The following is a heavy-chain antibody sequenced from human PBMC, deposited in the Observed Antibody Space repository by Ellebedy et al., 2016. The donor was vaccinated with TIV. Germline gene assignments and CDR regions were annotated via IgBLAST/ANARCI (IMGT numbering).Heavy chain of an antibody. J-gene: IGHJ4*02. CDR1: GFTFSSYA. CDR2: ISGSTGSDQ. Sequence: GESLKISCAASGFTFSSYAMSWVRQAPGKGLEWVSAISGSTGSDQYYAESARGRFTISRDNAQNSLFLQMNSLRAEDTAVYYCARGWSTPDSWGQGTLVIVSS. V-gene: IGHV3-21*01. D-gene: IGHD2-15*01. CDR3: ARGWSTPDS.